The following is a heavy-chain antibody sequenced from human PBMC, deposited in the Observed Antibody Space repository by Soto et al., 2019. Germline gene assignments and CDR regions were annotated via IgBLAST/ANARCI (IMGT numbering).Heavy chain of an antibody. V-gene: IGHV3-20*01. CDR1: GFTFDDYG. J-gene: IGHJ6*03. Sequence: GGSLRLSCAASGFTFDDYGMSWVRQAPGKGLEWVSGINWNGGSTGYADSVKGRFTISRDNAKNSLYLQMNSLRAEDTALYDCARESRFTIISLRYYYYMDVWGKGTTVTVSS. CDR3: ARESRFTIISLRYYYYMDV. CDR2: INWNGGST. D-gene: IGHD3-10*01.